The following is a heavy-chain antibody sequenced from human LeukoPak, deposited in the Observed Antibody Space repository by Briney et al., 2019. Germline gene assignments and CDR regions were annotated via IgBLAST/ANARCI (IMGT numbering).Heavy chain of an antibody. CDR2: ISSSSSYI. CDR3: ARDGDGDYGIDY. J-gene: IGHJ4*02. Sequence: GGSLRLSCAASGFTFSSYSMNWVRQAPGKGLEWVSSISSSSSYIYYADSVKGRFTISRGNAKNSLYLQMNSLRAEDTAVYYCARDGDGDYGIDYWGQGTLVTVSS. D-gene: IGHD4-17*01. CDR1: GFTFSSYS. V-gene: IGHV3-21*01.